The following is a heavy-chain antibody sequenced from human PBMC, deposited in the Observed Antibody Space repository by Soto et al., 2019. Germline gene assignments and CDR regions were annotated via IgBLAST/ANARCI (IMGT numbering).Heavy chain of an antibody. J-gene: IGHJ6*02. D-gene: IGHD2-2*02. CDR2: FDPEDGEP. Sequence: YVSGHVSAYTLTELSLHFVLQARGKGLDWIGNFDPEDGEPIYVQKFWGRVNMTEDTSTDTAYMELSSLSSDDTAVYYCAIWIRGLCSSTSCYTRLYYYGMDVWGQGTPVTVSS. CDR1: AYTLTELS. CDR3: AIWIRGLCSSTSCYTRLYYYGMDV. V-gene: IGHV1-24*01.